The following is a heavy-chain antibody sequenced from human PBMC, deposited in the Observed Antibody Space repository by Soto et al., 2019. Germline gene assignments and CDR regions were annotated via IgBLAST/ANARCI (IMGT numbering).Heavy chain of an antibody. Sequence: SETLSLTCAFSGGSISSNNWWTWVRQPPGKDLEWIGEIFHSGSPNYNPSLRSRVTMSLDMSKNQFSLELSSVTAADTAVYYCAMVMYAPMPDGYDIWGQGTMVTVSS. CDR1: GGSISSNNW. V-gene: IGHV4-4*02. CDR2: IFHSGSP. D-gene: IGHD2-8*02. CDR3: AMVMYAPMPDGYDI. J-gene: IGHJ3*02.